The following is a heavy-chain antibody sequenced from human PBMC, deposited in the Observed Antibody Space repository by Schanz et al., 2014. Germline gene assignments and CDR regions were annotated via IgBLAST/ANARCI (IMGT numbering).Heavy chain of an antibody. CDR2: MNPNSGDT. V-gene: IGHV1-8*01. CDR3: AKHVRSLTGNDY. J-gene: IGHJ4*02. CDR1: GYTFTSHG. Sequence: VQLEQSGAEVKKPVSSVKVSCKASGYTFTSHGISWVRQAPGQGLEWMGWMNPNSGDTGYPRKFQDRVTMTRNTSISTAYMELNSLRAEDTAVYYCAKHVRSLTGNDYWGQGTLVTVSS. D-gene: IGHD3-9*01.